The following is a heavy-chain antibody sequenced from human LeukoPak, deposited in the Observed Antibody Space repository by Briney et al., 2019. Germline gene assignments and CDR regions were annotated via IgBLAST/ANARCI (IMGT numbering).Heavy chain of an antibody. D-gene: IGHD3-10*01. V-gene: IGHV1-18*01. J-gene: IGHJ4*02. CDR2: ISAYSGNT. Sequence: ASVKVSCKASGYTFTSYGISWVRQAPGQGLEWMGWISAYSGNTNYAQKLQGRVTVTTDTSTSTAYMELRSLRSDATAVYYCARDPGVTVDYWGQGTLVTVSS. CDR1: GYTFTSYG. CDR3: ARDPGVTVDY.